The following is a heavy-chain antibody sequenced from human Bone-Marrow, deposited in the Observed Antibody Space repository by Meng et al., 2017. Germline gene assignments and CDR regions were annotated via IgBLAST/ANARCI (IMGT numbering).Heavy chain of an antibody. Sequence: RQESGGGRVTTSHVPPLPCPLACASSMIIGYCTGRIRPQRGKRRELVWSISYSGTTNSRPSLEGLVTMSIDTSTNLSSMELSCLTDADTSVYYCARVKVNYAPVDNWGQGTLVTVSS. CDR1: CASSMIIGYC. D-gene: IGHD2-2*01. V-gene: IGHV4-31*01. CDR3: ARVKVNYAPVDN. J-gene: IGHJ4*02. CDR2: ISYSGTT.